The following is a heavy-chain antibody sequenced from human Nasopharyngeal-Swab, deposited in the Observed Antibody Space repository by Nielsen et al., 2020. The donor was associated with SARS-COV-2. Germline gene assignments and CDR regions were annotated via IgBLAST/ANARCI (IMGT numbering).Heavy chain of an antibody. CDR1: GFTFSSYA. Sequence: GESLKISCAASGFTFSSYAMHWVRQAPGKGLEWVAVISYDGSNKYYADSVKGRFTISRDNSRNTLYLQMNSLRTEDTALYYCARSATGYYYMDVWGKRTTVTVSS. CDR2: ISYDGSNK. J-gene: IGHJ6*03. D-gene: IGHD3-9*01. V-gene: IGHV3-30*04. CDR3: ARSATGYYYMDV.